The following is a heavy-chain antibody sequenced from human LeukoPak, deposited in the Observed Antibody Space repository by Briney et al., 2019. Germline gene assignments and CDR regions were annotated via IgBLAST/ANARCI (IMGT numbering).Heavy chain of an antibody. CDR3: GRWSPDPNDS. V-gene: IGHV1-18*01. Sequence: ASVKVSSKPSVYTFINQGISWVRQAPGQGLEGMGWISAYNGRTEYAQKFQDRVTMTTDTSTTTGYMELRSLRSDDTAVYFCGRWSPDPNDSWGQGTLVTVSS. D-gene: IGHD3-3*01. CDR1: VYTFINQG. J-gene: IGHJ4*02. CDR2: ISAYNGRT.